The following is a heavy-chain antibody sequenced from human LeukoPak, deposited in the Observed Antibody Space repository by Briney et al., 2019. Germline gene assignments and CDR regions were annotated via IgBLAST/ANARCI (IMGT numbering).Heavy chain of an antibody. Sequence: SETLSLTGTVSGGSINGYYCSWIRQPPGRGLEWIGYIYYSGNTNYSPSLKSRVTISVDASRNQFSLRLSSVTAADTAVYFCARHGIGAVPAEYVDYWGQGTLVTVSS. D-gene: IGHD6-19*01. J-gene: IGHJ4*02. CDR3: ARHGIGAVPAEYVDY. CDR1: GGSINGYY. CDR2: IYYSGNT. V-gene: IGHV4-59*08.